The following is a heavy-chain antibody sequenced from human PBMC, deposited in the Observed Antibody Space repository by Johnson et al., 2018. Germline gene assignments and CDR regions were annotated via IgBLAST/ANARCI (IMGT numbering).Heavy chain of an antibody. Sequence: VQLVQSGGGLVKPGESLGLSCAASGFMFSNAYMTWVRQAPGKGLEWVGRIKRKGDGETTDYATPVKGRFTISRDDSKDTLYLQMNSLDIDDTAVYYCTTDSTTKLYYYYYMDVWGKGTTVTVSS. D-gene: IGHD2-2*01. CDR3: TTDSTTKLYYYYYMDV. CDR1: GFMFSNAY. CDR2: IKRKGDGETT. V-gene: IGHV3-15*07. J-gene: IGHJ6*03.